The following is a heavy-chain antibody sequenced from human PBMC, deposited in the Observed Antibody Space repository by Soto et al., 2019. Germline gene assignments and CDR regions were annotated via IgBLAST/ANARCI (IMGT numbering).Heavy chain of an antibody. V-gene: IGHV3-33*08. D-gene: IGHD1-1*01. CDR1: GFTFSSYA. CDR2: IWYDGSNK. J-gene: IGHJ3*02. CDR3: ARSRDGYNYDAFDI. Sequence: GGSLRLSCAASGFTFSSYAMSWVRQAPGKGLEWVAVIWYDGSNKYYADSVKGRSTISRDKSKNTLYLQMNSLGAEDTAVYYCARSRDGYNYDAFDIWGQGTMVTVSS.